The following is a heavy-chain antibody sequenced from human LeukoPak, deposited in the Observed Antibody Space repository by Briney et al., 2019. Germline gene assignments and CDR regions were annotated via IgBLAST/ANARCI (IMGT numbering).Heavy chain of an antibody. CDR3: ARLLYTSSWYYFDY. D-gene: IGHD6-13*01. Sequence: SETLSLTCTVSGGSISSYYWSWIRQPAGKGLEWIGSIYYSGSTYYNPSLKSRVTISVDTSKNQFSLKLSSVTAADTAVYYCARLLYTSSWYYFDYWGQGTLVTVSS. CDR1: GGSISSYY. V-gene: IGHV4-4*07. CDR2: IYYSGST. J-gene: IGHJ4*02.